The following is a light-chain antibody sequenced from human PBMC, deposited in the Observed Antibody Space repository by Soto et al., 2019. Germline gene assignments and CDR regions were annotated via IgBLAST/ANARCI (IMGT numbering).Light chain of an antibody. CDR1: QSLVYSDGNAY. CDR2: KVS. Sequence: DVVMTQSPLSLSVTLGQPASISCSSSQSLVYSDGNAYLSWFQQRPGQSPRRLIYKVSNRDSGVPDRFSGGGSGTDFTLKISTVEAEDVGVYYCMQGTHWPFTFGQGTKLQI. J-gene: IGKJ2*01. V-gene: IGKV2-30*01. CDR3: MQGTHWPFT.